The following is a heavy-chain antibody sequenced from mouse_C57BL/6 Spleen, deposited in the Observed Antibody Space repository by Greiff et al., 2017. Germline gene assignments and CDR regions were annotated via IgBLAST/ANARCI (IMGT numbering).Heavy chain of an antibody. J-gene: IGHJ3*01. D-gene: IGHD2-4*01. CDR3: ARRDDYDRFAY. V-gene: IGHV1-81*01. Sequence: QVQLQQSGAELARPGASVKLSCKASGYTFTSYGISWVKQRTGQGLEWIGEIYPRSGNTYYNEKFKGKATLTADKSSSTAYMELRSLTSEDSAVYFCARRDDYDRFAYWGQGTLVTVSA. CDR2: IYPRSGNT. CDR1: GYTFTSYG.